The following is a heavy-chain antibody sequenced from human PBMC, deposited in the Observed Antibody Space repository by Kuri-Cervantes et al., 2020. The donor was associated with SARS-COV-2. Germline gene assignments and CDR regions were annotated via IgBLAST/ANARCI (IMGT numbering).Heavy chain of an antibody. CDR1: GYSFTSYW. D-gene: IGHD2-2*01. V-gene: IGHV5-10-1*01. Sequence: GKSLKISCKASGYSFTSYWISWVRQMPGKGLEWMGRIDPSDSYTNYSPSFHGHVTISADKSISTAYLQWSSLKASDTAMYYCARHDVVVPGVGDVWGQGTLVTVSS. J-gene: IGHJ4*02. CDR2: IDPSDSYT. CDR3: ARHDVVVPGVGDV.